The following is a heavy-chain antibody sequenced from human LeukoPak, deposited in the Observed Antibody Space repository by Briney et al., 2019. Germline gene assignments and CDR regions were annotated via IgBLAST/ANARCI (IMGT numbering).Heavy chain of an antibody. CDR2: IYHSGST. CDR3: ARHAGGAYRYYFDY. Sequence: SETLSLTCAVSGYSISSGYYWGWIRQPPGKGLEWIGSIYHSGSTYYNPSLKGRVTISVDTSKNQFSLKLSSVTAADTAVCYCARHAGGAYRYYFDYWGQGTLVTVSS. CDR1: GYSISSGYY. D-gene: IGHD4-11*01. V-gene: IGHV4-38-2*01. J-gene: IGHJ4*02.